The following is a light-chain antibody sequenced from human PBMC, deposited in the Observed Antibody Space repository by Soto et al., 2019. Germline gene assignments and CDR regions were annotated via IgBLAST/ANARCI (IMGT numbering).Light chain of an antibody. Sequence: EIVLTQSPGTLSLSPGERATLSCRASQSVISSYLAWYQQKPGQTPRLVIYAASSRATGIPDRFRGSGSETDFTLTISRLEPEDFAGYYCQQYGSSPPYTFGQGTKLEIK. V-gene: IGKV3-20*01. CDR3: QQYGSSPPYT. J-gene: IGKJ2*01. CDR2: AAS. CDR1: QSVISSY.